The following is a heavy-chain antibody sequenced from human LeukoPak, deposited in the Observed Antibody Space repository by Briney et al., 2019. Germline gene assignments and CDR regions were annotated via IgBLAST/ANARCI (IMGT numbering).Heavy chain of an antibody. Sequence: GGSLRLSCAASGFTFSSYWMHWVRQAPGKGLVWDSRINNDGSSTSYADSVKGRFTISRDNAKNTLYLQMNSLRADDTAVYHCSREVGYYFYYMDVWGKGTTVTVSS. J-gene: IGHJ6*03. CDR2: INNDGSST. V-gene: IGHV3-74*01. CDR3: SREVGYYFYYMDV. D-gene: IGHD3-10*01. CDR1: GFTFSSYW.